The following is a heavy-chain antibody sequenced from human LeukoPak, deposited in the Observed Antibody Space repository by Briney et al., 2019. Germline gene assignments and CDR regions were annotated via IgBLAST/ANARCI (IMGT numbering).Heavy chain of an antibody. J-gene: IGHJ4*02. CDR3: ASGSGSYYNVKNYFDY. D-gene: IGHD3-10*01. CDR2: IYSGGST. CDR1: GFTVSSNY. V-gene: IGHV3-66*01. Sequence: GGSLRLSCAASGFTVSSNYMSWVRQAPGKGLEWVSVIYSGGSTNYADSVKGRFTISRDNSKNTLYLQMNSLRAEDTAVYYCASGSGSYYNVKNYFDYWGQGTLVTVSS.